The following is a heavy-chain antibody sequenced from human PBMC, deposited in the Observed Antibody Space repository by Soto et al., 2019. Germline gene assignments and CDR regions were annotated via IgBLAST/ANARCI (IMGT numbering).Heavy chain of an antibody. J-gene: IGHJ4*02. CDR1: GFSLSTSGVG. CDR3: AHSLIPNWGSRGAFDY. CDR2: IYWDDDK. D-gene: IGHD7-27*01. V-gene: IGHV2-5*02. Sequence: QITLEESGPTLVKPTQTLTLTCTFSGFSLSTSGVGVGWIRQPPGKALEWLALIYWDDDKRYSPSLKSRLTITKDTSKNQVVLTMTNMDPVDTATYYCAHSLIPNWGSRGAFDYWGQGTLVTVSS.